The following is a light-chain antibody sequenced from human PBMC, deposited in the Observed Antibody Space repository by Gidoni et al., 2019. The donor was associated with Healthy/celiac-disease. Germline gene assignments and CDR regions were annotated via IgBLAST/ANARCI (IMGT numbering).Light chain of an antibody. CDR1: QGISHY. J-gene: IGKJ2*01. Sequence: DVQMTQSPSSLSASVGDRVTITCRASQGISHYLAWYQQKPGKVPRLLIYGASTLQSGVPSRFSGSGSGTDFTLTISSLQPEDVAAYYCRMYDTAPYTFXQXTKLEIK. V-gene: IGKV1-27*01. CDR2: GAS. CDR3: RMYDTAPYT.